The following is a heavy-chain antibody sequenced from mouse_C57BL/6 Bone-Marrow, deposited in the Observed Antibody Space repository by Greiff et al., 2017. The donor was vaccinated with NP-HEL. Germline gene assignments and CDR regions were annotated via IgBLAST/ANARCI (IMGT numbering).Heavy chain of an antibody. CDR1: GYTFTSYW. D-gene: IGHD4-1*01. CDR2: IDPNSGGT. J-gene: IGHJ1*03. Sequence: QVQLKQPGAELVKPGASVKLSCKASGYTFTSYWMHWVKQRPGRGLEWIGRIDPNSGGTKYNEKFKSKATLTVDKPSSTAYMQLSSLTSEDSAVYSCASEAGTRGYWYFDVWGTGTTVTVSS. CDR3: ASEAGTRGYWYFDV. V-gene: IGHV1-72*01.